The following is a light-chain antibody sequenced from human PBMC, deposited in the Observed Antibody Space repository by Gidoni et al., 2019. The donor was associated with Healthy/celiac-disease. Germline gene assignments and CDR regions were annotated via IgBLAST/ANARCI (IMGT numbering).Light chain of an antibody. Sequence: DIQLTQSPSSLSASVGDRVTITCQASQDIRNYLNWYQQKPGKAPKLLIYHASNLETGVPSRFSGSGSGTDFTFTISSMQPEDIATYYCQQYDNLPPALTFGGGTKVEIK. CDR1: QDIRNY. CDR3: QQYDNLPPALT. J-gene: IGKJ4*01. CDR2: HAS. V-gene: IGKV1-33*01.